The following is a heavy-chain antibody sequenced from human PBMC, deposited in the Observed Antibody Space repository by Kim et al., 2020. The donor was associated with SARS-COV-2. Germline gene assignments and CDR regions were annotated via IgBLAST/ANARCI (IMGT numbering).Heavy chain of an antibody. CDR2: SSTI. D-gene: IGHD3-16*01. V-gene: IGHV3-48*02. J-gene: IGHJ4*02. Sequence: SSTIYYADSVKGRSTISRDNAKNSLYLQMNSLRDEDTAVYYCARDEGVDYWGQGTLVTVSS. CDR3: ARDEGVDY.